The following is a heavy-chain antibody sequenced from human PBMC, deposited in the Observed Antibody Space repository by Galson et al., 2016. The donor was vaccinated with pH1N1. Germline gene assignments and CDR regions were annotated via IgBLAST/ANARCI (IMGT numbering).Heavy chain of an antibody. V-gene: IGHV6-1*01. CDR2: TCYRSKWYN. Sequence: CAISGDSVSSNSAAWNWIRQSPSRGLEWLGRTCYRSKWYNDYGVSVKSRITINPDTSKNQFSLQLNSVTPEDTAVYYCARSEYYYDSSGYRHDTFDIWGQGTTGTVSS. CDR1: GDSVSSNSAA. J-gene: IGHJ3*02. CDR3: ARSEYYYDSSGYRHDTFDI. D-gene: IGHD3-22*01.